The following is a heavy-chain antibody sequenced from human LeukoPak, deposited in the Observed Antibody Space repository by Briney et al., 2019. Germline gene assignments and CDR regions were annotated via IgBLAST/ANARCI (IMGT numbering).Heavy chain of an antibody. D-gene: IGHD4-17*01. J-gene: IGHJ4*02. CDR3: ARRAYGDYLHYHFDY. Sequence: ASVKVSCKASGYTFTSYGISWVRQAPGQGLEWMGWISAYNGNTNYAQKLQGRVTMTTDTSTSTAYMELRSLRSDDTAVYYCARRAYGDYLHYHFDYWGQGTLVTVSS. CDR1: GYTFTSYG. CDR2: ISAYNGNT. V-gene: IGHV1-18*01.